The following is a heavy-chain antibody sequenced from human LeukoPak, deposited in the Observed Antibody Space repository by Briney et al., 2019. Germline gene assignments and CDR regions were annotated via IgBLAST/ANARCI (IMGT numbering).Heavy chain of an antibody. CDR2: ISWNSGSI. V-gene: IGHV3-9*01. J-gene: IGHJ6*02. D-gene: IGHD1-26*01. CDR1: GFTFDDYA. Sequence: GGSLRLSCAASGFTFDDYAMHWVRQAPGKGLEWVSGISWNSGSIGYADSVKGRFTISRDNAKNSLYLQMNSLRAEDTALYYCAKDKGAGGSRDYYYYGMDVWGQGTTVTVSS. CDR3: AKDKGAGGSRDYYYYGMDV.